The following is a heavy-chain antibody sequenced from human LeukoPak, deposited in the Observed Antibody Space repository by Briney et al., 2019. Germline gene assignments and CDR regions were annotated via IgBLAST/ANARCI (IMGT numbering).Heavy chain of an antibody. CDR2: IDSDGSST. CDR1: GLTFSTYG. CDR3: ARDASSARADY. J-gene: IGHJ4*02. D-gene: IGHD3-16*02. V-gene: IGHV3-74*01. Sequence: GGSLRLSCAASGLTFSTYGMSWVRQAPGKGLVWVSRIDSDGSSTTYADSVKGRFTISRDNAKNTLYLQMNSLRAEDTAVYFCARDASSARADYWGQGTLVTVSS.